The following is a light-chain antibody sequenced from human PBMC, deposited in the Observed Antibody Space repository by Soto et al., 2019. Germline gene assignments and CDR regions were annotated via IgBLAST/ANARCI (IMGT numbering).Light chain of an antibody. CDR1: SSNIGAGYD. CDR2: GPS. CDR3: QSYDSSLSVVV. V-gene: IGLV1-40*01. Sequence: QSVLTQPPSVSGAPGQRVTISCTGSSSNIGAGYDVHWYQQFPGRAPKLLIYGPSNRPSGVPDRFSASQSGTSASLAITGLQAEDEADYYCQSYDSSLSVVVFGGGTKLTVL. J-gene: IGLJ2*01.